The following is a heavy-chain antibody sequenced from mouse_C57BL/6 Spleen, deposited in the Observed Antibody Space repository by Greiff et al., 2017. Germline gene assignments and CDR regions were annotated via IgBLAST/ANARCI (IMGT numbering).Heavy chain of an antibody. V-gene: IGHV1-18*01. CDR3: ARRVTTVVAGYAMDY. Sequence: VQLQQSGPELVKPGASVKIPCKASGYTFTDYNMDWVKQSHGKSLEWIGDINPNNGGTIYNQKFKGKATLTVDKSSSTAYMELRSLTSEDTAVYYCARRVTTVVAGYAMDYWGQGTSVTVSS. CDR2: INPNNGGT. D-gene: IGHD1-1*01. CDR1: GYTFTDYN. J-gene: IGHJ4*01.